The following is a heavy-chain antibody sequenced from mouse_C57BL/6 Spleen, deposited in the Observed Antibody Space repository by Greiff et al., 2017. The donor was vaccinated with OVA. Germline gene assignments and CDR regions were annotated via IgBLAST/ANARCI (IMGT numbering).Heavy chain of an antibody. J-gene: IGHJ2*01. Sequence: QVQLQQPGAELVRPGTSVKLSCKASGYTFTSYWMHWVKQRPGQGLEWIGVIDPSDSYTNYNQKFKGKATLTVDTSSSTAYMQLSSLTSEDSAVYYCARGGFYDGDYFDYWGQGTTLTVSS. D-gene: IGHD2-3*01. CDR2: IDPSDSYT. V-gene: IGHV1-59*01. CDR3: ARGGFYDGDYFDY. CDR1: GYTFTSYW.